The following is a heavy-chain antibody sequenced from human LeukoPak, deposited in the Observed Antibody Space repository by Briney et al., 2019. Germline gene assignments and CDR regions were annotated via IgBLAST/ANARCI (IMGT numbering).Heavy chain of an antibody. V-gene: IGHV3-53*01. J-gene: IGHJ4*02. CDR3: AREPPRTDTSNNYFDY. CDR2: ISSGGST. D-gene: IGHD2-2*01. Sequence: PGGSLRLSCAASGFTVSSNYMSWVRQAPGKGLEWVSVISSGGSTYYTDSVKGRFTISRDNAKNSLYLQMNSLRAEDTAVYYCAREPPRTDTSNNYFDYWGQGTLVTVSS. CDR1: GFTVSSNY.